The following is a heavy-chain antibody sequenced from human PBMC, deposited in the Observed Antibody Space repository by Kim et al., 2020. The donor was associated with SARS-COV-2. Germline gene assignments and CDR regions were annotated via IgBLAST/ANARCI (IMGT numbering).Heavy chain of an antibody. D-gene: IGHD6-13*01. V-gene: IGHV4-34*01. CDR1: GGSFSGYY. J-gene: IGHJ6*02. CDR2: INHSGST. CDR3: ARGTGDGYSSSWMGGYYYYGMEV. Sequence: SETLSLTCAVYGGSFSGYYWSWIRQPPGKGLEWIGEINHSGSTNYNPSLKSRVTISVDTSKNQFSLKLSSVTAADTAVYYCARGTGDGYSSSWMGGYYYYGMEVWGQGTTVTVSS.